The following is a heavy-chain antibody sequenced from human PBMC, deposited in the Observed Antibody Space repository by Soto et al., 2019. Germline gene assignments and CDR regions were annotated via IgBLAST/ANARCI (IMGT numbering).Heavy chain of an antibody. Sequence: EVQLVESGGALVQPGGSLRLSCAASGFTFSRYWMSWVRQAPGKGLEWVANINQGGSEKYYVDSVKGRFTISRDNAKNSLFLKMNSLRAEDTAVYYCARARGWDIVIVPAASDYWGQGTLVTVSS. D-gene: IGHD2-2*01. V-gene: IGHV3-7*01. CDR1: GFTFSRYW. J-gene: IGHJ4*02. CDR2: INQGGSEK. CDR3: ARARGWDIVIVPAASDY.